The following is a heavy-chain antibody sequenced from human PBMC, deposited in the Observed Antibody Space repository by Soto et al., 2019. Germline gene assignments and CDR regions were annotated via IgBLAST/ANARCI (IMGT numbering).Heavy chain of an antibody. Sequence: PSQTLSLTCAISGDSVSSNSAAWNWIRQSPSRGLEWLGRTYYTSKFYYDYAVSVKSRITIKPDTSKNQFSLQLTSVTPEDTAVYYCARAERYSYAYFFDYWGQGTLVTVSS. J-gene: IGHJ4*02. CDR3: ARAERYSYAYFFDY. CDR1: GDSVSSNSAA. V-gene: IGHV6-1*01. D-gene: IGHD5-18*01. CDR2: TYYTSKFYY.